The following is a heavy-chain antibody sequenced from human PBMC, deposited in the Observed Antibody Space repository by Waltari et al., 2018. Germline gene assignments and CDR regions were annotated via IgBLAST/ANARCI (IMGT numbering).Heavy chain of an antibody. V-gene: IGHV3-15*01. CDR2: IKSKTDGGTT. J-gene: IGHJ3*02. D-gene: IGHD6-19*01. CDR3: TTAYSSGWSHAFDI. Sequence: EVQLVESGGGLVKPGGSLRLSCAASGFTFSNACMSWVRQAPGKGLEWVGRIKSKTDGGTTDYAAPVKGRFTISRDDSKNTLYLQMNSLKTEDTAVYYCTTAYSSGWSHAFDIWGQGTMVTVSS. CDR1: GFTFSNAC.